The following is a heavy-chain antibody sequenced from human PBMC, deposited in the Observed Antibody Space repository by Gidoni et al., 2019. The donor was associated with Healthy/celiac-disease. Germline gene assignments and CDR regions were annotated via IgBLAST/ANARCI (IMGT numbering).Heavy chain of an antibody. CDR3: AKDKVVIAAVYYYYYYMDV. Sequence: EVQLVESGGGLVQPGRSLRLSCAASGFTFDDYAMHWVRQAPGKGLEWVSGISWNSGSIGYADSVKGRFTISRDNAKNSLYLQMNSLRAEDTALYYCAKDKVVIAAVYYYYYYMDVWGKGTTVTVSS. CDR2: ISWNSGSI. CDR1: GFTFDDYA. J-gene: IGHJ6*03. V-gene: IGHV3-9*01. D-gene: IGHD2-21*01.